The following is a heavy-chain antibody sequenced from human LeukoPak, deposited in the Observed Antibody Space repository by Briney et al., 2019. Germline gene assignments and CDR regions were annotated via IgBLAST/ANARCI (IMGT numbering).Heavy chain of an antibody. CDR1: GGTFSNYA. CDR2: IIPIFGTA. CDR3: ARDLGDSFDY. Sequence: SVKVSCKASGGTFSNYAISWVRQAPGQGLEWMGGIIPIFGTASYAQKFQGRVTITADESTSTAYMELSSLRSEDTAVYYCARDLGDSFDYWGQGTLVTVSS. V-gene: IGHV1-69*13. J-gene: IGHJ4*02. D-gene: IGHD3-10*01.